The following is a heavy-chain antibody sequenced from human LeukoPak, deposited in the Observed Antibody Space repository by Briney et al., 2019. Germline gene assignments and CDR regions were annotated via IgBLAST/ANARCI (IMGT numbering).Heavy chain of an antibody. V-gene: IGHV6-1*01. Sequence: SQTLSLTCAISGDSVFNKLAACNWIRQSPSRGLEWLGRTYYRSQWYYDYAESVRSRMTIVVDTSKNQFSLRLNSVTPVDTAVYYCTRDHAGLGYWGQGTLVTVSS. CDR2: TYYRSQWYY. J-gene: IGHJ4*02. CDR3: TRDHAGLGY. CDR1: GDSVFNKLAA.